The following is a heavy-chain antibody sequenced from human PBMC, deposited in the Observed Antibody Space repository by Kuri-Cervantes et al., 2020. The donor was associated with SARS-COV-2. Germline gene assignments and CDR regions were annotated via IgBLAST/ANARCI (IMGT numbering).Heavy chain of an antibody. D-gene: IGHD1-26*01. CDR2: ISPTSGST. J-gene: IGHJ4*02. CDR3: GRDDGSVSLPDC. CDR1: GYTFTSYY. V-gene: IGHV1-46*01. Sequence: ASVKVSCKASGYTFTSYYMHWVRQVPGKGLEWMGIISPTSGSTNYAQRFQGRVTMTMDTSTSTVYMELGSLRSEDTAVYYCGRDDGSVSLPDCWGQGTLVTVSS.